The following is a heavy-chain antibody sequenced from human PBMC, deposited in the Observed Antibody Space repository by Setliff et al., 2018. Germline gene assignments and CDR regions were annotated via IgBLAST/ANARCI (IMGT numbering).Heavy chain of an antibody. D-gene: IGHD5-12*01. CDR2: ISYDGSNK. CDR1: GFTFSSYG. J-gene: IGHJ6*03. Sequence: AGGSLRLSCAASGFTFSSYGMHWVRQAPGKGLEWVAVISYDGSNKYYADSVKGRFTISRDNSKNTLYLQMNSLRAEDTAVYYCAKGGRGYSGWRPRHYYYMDVWGKGTTVTVSS. CDR3: AKGGRGYSGWRPRHYYYMDV. V-gene: IGHV3-30*18.